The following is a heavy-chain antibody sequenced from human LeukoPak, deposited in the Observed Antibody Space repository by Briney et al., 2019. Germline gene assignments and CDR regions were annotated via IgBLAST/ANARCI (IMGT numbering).Heavy chain of an antibody. D-gene: IGHD6-19*01. V-gene: IGHV4-59*01. CDR1: GGSISSYY. CDR2: IYYSGST. Sequence: SETLSLTCTVSGGSISSYYWSWIRQPPGKGLEWIGYIYYSGSTNYNPSLKSRVTISVDTSKNQSSLKLSSVTAADTAVYYCARRGSSGWDEFDYWGQGTLVTVSS. CDR3: ARRGSSGWDEFDY. J-gene: IGHJ4*02.